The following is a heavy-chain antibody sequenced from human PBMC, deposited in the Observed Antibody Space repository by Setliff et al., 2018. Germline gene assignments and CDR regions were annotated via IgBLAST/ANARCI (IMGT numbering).Heavy chain of an antibody. Sequence: WASVKVSCKASGYTFTGYYMHWVRQAPGQGLEWMGWVNPNSGGTNYAQKFQGWVTMTRDTSISTAYMELSRLRSDDTAVYYCARSRDGGNSSGYSGAFDIWGQGTMVTVSS. V-gene: IGHV1-2*04. CDR1: GYTFTGYY. J-gene: IGHJ3*02. CDR2: VNPNSGGT. CDR3: ARSRDGGNSSGYSGAFDI. D-gene: IGHD3-22*01.